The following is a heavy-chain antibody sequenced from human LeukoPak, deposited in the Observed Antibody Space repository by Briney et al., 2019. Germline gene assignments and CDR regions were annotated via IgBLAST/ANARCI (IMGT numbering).Heavy chain of an antibody. CDR2: IYTSGST. V-gene: IGHV4-61*02. CDR1: GGSISSGSYY. Sequence: SETLSLTCTVSGGSISSGSYYWSWLRQPAGKGLEWIGRIYTSGSTNYNPSLKSRVTISVDTSKNEFSLNLSSVTAADTAVYYCASGYYYRGDYWGQGTLVTVSS. CDR3: ASGYYYRGDY. J-gene: IGHJ4*02. D-gene: IGHD3-22*01.